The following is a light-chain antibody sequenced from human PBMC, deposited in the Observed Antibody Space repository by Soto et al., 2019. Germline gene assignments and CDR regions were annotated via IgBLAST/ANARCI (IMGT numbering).Light chain of an antibody. CDR3: QQYGSSPPVT. Sequence: EIVLTQSPGTLSLSPGERATLSCRASQSVSSSYLAWYQQKPGQAPRLLIYGASGRDTGIPDRFSGSGSGTDFTPTISRLEPDDFAVYYCQQYGSSPPVTCGHGTRLEIK. CDR2: GAS. J-gene: IGKJ5*01. CDR1: QSVSSSY. V-gene: IGKV3-20*01.